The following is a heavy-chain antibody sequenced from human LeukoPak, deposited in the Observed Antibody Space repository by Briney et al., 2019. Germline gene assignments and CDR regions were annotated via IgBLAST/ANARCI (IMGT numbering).Heavy chain of an antibody. J-gene: IGHJ3*02. CDR2: IYHSGST. CDR1: GGSISSNNYY. V-gene: IGHV4-31*03. CDR3: ARARDYYDSSGRRDAFDI. D-gene: IGHD3-22*01. Sequence: PSETLSLTCTVSGGSISSNNYYWGWIRQHPGKGLEWIGYIYHSGSTYYNPPLKSRLTISVEMSKNQLSLKLSSVTAADTAVYYCARARDYYDSSGRRDAFDIWGQGTMVTVSS.